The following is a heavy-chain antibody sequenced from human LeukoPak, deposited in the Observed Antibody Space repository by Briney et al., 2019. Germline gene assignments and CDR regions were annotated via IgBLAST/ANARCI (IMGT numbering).Heavy chain of an antibody. Sequence: GGSLRLSCAGSEFTFSSFNMNWVRQARGKGLEWISSISSSSYIYYADSVKGRFTISRDNAKNSLYLRMNSLRAEDTAVYYCARDCSGGSCYRYWGQGTLVTVSS. CDR2: ISSSSYI. V-gene: IGHV3-21*01. J-gene: IGHJ4*02. CDR1: EFTFSSFN. D-gene: IGHD2-15*01. CDR3: ARDCSGGSCYRY.